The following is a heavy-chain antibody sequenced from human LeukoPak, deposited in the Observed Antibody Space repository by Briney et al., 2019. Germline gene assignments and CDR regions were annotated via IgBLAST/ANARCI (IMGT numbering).Heavy chain of an antibody. Sequence: GTSLRLSCAASGFTFSSYAMHWVRQAPGKGLEWVAVISYDGSNTYYADSVKGRFTISRDNPKNTLYLQLNSLRAEDSAVYYCARDSTYYYGSGSSGPHYFDSWGQGTLVTVSS. J-gene: IGHJ4*02. CDR1: GFTFSSYA. CDR2: ISYDGSNT. D-gene: IGHD3-10*01. V-gene: IGHV3-30*01. CDR3: ARDSTYYYGSGSSGPHYFDS.